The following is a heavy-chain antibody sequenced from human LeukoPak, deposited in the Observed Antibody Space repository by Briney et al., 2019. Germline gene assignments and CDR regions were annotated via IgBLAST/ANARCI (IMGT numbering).Heavy chain of an antibody. D-gene: IGHD1-26*01. J-gene: IGHJ6*02. V-gene: IGHV4-59*08. Sequence: PSETLSLTCTVSGGSISSYYWSWIRQPPGKGLEWIGYIYYSGSTNYNPSLKGRVTISVDTSKNQFSLKLSSVTAADTAVYYCARSEPYYYYGMDVWGQGTTVTVSS. CDR2: IYYSGST. CDR1: GGSISSYY. CDR3: ARSEPYYYYGMDV.